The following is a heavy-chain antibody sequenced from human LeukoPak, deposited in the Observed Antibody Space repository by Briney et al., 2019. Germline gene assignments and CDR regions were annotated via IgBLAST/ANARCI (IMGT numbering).Heavy chain of an antibody. V-gene: IGHV4-59*08. CDR1: GGSINSYY. D-gene: IGHD1-26*01. CDR2: IYYSGST. Sequence: SETLSLTCSVSGGSINSYYWSWIRQPPGKRLECIGYIYYSGSTKYNPSLQSRVTISVDTSKNQFSLKLSSVTAADTAVYYCARQVGATFDYWGQGTLVTVSS. J-gene: IGHJ4*02. CDR3: ARQVGATFDY.